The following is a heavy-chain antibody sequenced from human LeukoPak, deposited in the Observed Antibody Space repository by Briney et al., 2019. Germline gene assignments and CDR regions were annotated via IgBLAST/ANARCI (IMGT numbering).Heavy chain of an antibody. CDR2: INPSGGST. CDR3: ARDPTHYDSSGYPLDY. J-gene: IGHJ4*02. CDR1: GYTFTSYY. Sequence: ASVKVSCKASGYTFTSYYMHWVRQAPGQGLEWMGVINPSGGSTSYAQKLQGRVTMTRDTSTSTVYMELSSLRSEDTAVYYCARDPTHYDSSGYPLDYWGQGTLVTVSS. V-gene: IGHV1-46*01. D-gene: IGHD3-22*01.